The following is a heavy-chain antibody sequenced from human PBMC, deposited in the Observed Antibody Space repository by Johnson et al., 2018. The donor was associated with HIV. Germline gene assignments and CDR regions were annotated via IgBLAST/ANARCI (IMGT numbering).Heavy chain of an antibody. Sequence: MLLVESGGGLIQPGGSLRLSCAASGFTVSSKYMSWVRQAPGKGLEWVSVIYTGGNAYYADPVKGRFTISRHNSKNTLYLQVDSLRVEDTAVYYCARGEGAYCGGDCYYAFDIWGQGTMVTVSS. J-gene: IGHJ3*02. CDR1: GFTVSSKY. V-gene: IGHV3-53*01. CDR2: IYTGGNA. CDR3: ARGEGAYCGGDCYYAFDI. D-gene: IGHD2-21*02.